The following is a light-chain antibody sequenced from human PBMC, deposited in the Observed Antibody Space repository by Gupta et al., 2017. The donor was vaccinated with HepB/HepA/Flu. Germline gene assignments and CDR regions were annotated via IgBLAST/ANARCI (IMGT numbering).Light chain of an antibody. Sequence: DIQMTQSPSTPSASVGDRVTITCRASQSICSWLAWYQQKPGKAPKLLIYKASSLESGVPSRVSGSGSGTEFTLTISSLQPDDFATYYCQQYNSYPYTFGQGTKLEIK. V-gene: IGKV1-5*03. CDR3: QQYNSYPYT. J-gene: IGKJ2*01. CDR1: QSICSW. CDR2: KAS.